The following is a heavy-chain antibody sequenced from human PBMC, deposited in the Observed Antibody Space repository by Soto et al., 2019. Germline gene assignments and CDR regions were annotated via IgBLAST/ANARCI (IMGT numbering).Heavy chain of an antibody. D-gene: IGHD5-18*01. J-gene: IGHJ4*02. CDR3: ASGYGPGELDY. Sequence: PSETLSLTCTVSGGSISSPSYYWGWIRQPLGKGLEWIGSIYYSGTTFYNPSLKSRVTISVDMFKNQLSLKLSSVTAADTAVYYCASGYGPGELDYWGQATLVTVSS. V-gene: IGHV4-39*07. CDR2: IYYSGTT. CDR1: GGSISSPSYY.